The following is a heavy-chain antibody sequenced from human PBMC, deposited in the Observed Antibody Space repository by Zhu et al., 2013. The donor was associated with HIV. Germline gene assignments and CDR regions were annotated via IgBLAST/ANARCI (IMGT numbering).Heavy chain of an antibody. V-gene: IGHV1-69*06. CDR1: GGTFSSYA. CDR3: ARELSSNYLAPGYYGMDV. Sequence: QVQLVQSGAEVKKPGSSVKVSCKASGGTFSSYAISWVRQAPGQGLEWMGGIIPIFGTANYAQKFQGRVTITADKSTSTAYMELSSLRSEDTAVYYCARELSSNYLAPGYYGMDVWGQGTTVTVSS. CDR2: IIPIFGTA. D-gene: IGHD4-4*01. J-gene: IGHJ6*02.